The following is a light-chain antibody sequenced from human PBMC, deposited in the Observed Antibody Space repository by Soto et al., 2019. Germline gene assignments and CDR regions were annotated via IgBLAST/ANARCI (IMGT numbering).Light chain of an antibody. J-gene: IGLJ2*01. V-gene: IGLV2-8*01. Sequence: QSALTQPPSASGSLGQSVTISCTGTSSDVGGYNYVSWHQQHPGKAPKLMIYEVTKRPSGVPDRFSGSKSGNTASLTVSGLQAEDEADYYCSSFAGGGKPGLFGGGTKLTVL. CDR3: SSFAGGGKPGL. CDR1: SSDVGGYNY. CDR2: EVT.